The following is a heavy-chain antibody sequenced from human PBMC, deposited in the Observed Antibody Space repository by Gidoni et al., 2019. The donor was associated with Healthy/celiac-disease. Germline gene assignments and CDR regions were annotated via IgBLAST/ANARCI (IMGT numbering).Heavy chain of an antibody. CDR1: GFTFSSYA. V-gene: IGHV3-23*04. CDR2: ISGSGGST. D-gene: IGHD1-1*01. J-gene: IGHJ3*02. Sequence: EVQLVESGGGLVQPGGSLRLSCAASGFTFSSYAMSWVRQAPGKGLEWVSAISGSGGSTYYADSVKGRFTISRDNSKNTLYLQMNSLRAEDTAVYYCAKDYEYNWNDLNWTNDAFDIWGQGTMVTVSS. CDR3: AKDYEYNWNDLNWTNDAFDI.